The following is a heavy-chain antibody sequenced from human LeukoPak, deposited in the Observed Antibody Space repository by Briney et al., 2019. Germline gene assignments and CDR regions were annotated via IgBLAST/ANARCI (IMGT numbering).Heavy chain of an antibody. Sequence: PGGSLRLSCAASGFTFSSYAMLWVRQAPGKGLEWLAVISYDGSNKYYADSVKDRFSISRDNSKNTLYLQMNSLRAEDTAVYYCAKSSGRYCSSTSCYYMDVWGKGTTVTVSS. CDR3: AKSSGRYCSSTSCYYMDV. D-gene: IGHD2-2*01. V-gene: IGHV3-30-3*02. CDR1: GFTFSSYA. CDR2: ISYDGSNK. J-gene: IGHJ6*03.